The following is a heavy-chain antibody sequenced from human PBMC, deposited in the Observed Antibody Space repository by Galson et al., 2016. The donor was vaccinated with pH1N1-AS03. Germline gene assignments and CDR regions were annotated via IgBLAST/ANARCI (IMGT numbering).Heavy chain of an antibody. V-gene: IGHV3-7*01. CDR2: IDQDGSEK. D-gene: IGHD3-10*01. CDR1: GFRFIDYW. J-gene: IGHJ4*02. CDR3: TSGMVEHDY. Sequence: SLRLSCAASGFRFIDYWMTWVRQAPGKGLEWVANIDQDGSEKYYMDSVEGRFTISRDNAKNSLSLQMNSLRSEDTAVYYCTSGMVEHDYWGQGTLVTVSP.